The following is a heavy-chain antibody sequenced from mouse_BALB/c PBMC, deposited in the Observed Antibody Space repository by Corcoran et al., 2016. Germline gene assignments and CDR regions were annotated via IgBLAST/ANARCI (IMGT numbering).Heavy chain of an antibody. CDR1: GFYIKDTY. Sequence: EVQLQQSGAELMKPGASVKLYCTASGFYIKDTYMHWVKQRPEQSLEWIGRIDPANGNTKYDPKFQGKATITADTSSNTAYLQLSSLTSEDTAVYYCANWDWYFDVWGAGTTVTVSS. CDR2: IDPANGNT. D-gene: IGHD4-1*01. CDR3: ANWDWYFDV. J-gene: IGHJ1*01. V-gene: IGHV14-3*02.